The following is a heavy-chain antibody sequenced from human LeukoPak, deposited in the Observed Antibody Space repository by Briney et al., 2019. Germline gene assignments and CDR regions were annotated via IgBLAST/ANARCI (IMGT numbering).Heavy chain of an antibody. CDR2: IYYSGST. CDR3: ARTKYKYCSSTSCRLDAFDI. V-gene: IGHV4-39*01. D-gene: IGHD2-2*01. Sequence: SETLSLTCTVSGVSISSSSYYWGWLRQPPGKGLEWIGSIYYSGSTYYNPSLKSRVTISVDTSKNQFSLKLSSVTAADTAVYYCARTKYKYCSSTSCRLDAFDIWGQGTMVTVSS. CDR1: GVSISSSSYY. J-gene: IGHJ3*02.